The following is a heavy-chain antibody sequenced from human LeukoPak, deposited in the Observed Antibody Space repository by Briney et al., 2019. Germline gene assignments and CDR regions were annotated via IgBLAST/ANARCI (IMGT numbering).Heavy chain of an antibody. CDR1: GYTFSSYA. D-gene: IGHD6-13*01. Sequence: SCKASGYTFSSYAMSWVRQAPGKGLEWVSAISGSGGSTYYADSVKGRFTISRDNSKNTLYLQMNSLRAEDTAVYYCAKKERGYSSSWYGGYFDYWGQGTLVTVSS. CDR3: AKKERGYSSSWYGGYFDY. J-gene: IGHJ4*02. V-gene: IGHV3-23*01. CDR2: ISGSGGST.